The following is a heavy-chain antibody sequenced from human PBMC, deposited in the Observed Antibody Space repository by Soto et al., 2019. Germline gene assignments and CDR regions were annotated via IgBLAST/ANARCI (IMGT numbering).Heavy chain of an antibody. CDR2: ISGSGGST. D-gene: IGHD2-15*01. Sequence: EVQLLESGGGLVQPGGSLRLSCAATGFTFSSYAMSWVRQAPGKGLEWVSAISGSGGSTYYADSVKGRFTISRDNSKNTLYLEMNSLRADDTAAYYCAKDLPRWKQGFDYWGQGTLVTVSS. CDR1: GFTFSSYA. V-gene: IGHV3-23*01. CDR3: AKDLPRWKQGFDY. J-gene: IGHJ4*02.